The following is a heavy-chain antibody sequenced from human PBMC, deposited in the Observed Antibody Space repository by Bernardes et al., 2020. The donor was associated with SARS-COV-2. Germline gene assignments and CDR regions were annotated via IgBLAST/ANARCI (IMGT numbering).Heavy chain of an antibody. CDR3: ARQKACGDDCYSGGDAFGV. D-gene: IGHD2-21*02. CDR1: GVSISGSSDY. CDR2: IYYTGTT. V-gene: IGHV4-39*01. Sequence: SETLSLTCTVSGVSISGSSDYWGWIRQPPGKGLEWIGTIYYTGTTYYTPSLKSRVTISGDTSKNQFSLKLSSVTAADTAVYYCARQKACGDDCYSGGDAFGVWGQGTMVTVSS. J-gene: IGHJ3*01.